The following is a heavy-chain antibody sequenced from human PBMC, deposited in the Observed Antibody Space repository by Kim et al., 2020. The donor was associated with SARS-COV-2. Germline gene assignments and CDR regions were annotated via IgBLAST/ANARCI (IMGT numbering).Heavy chain of an antibody. J-gene: IGHJ4*02. Sequence: SETLSLTCTVSAGSVSSGGYYWSWIRQHPGKGLEWIGYIYYSGTTHYNPSLKSRVTISIDTSKNQFSLKLTSVTAADTAVYYCARAGAWSSPGGVWGQGTLVTVSS. D-gene: IGHD6-19*01. V-gene: IGHV4-31*03. CDR3: ARAGAWSSPGGV. CDR1: AGSVSSGGYY. CDR2: IYYSGTT.